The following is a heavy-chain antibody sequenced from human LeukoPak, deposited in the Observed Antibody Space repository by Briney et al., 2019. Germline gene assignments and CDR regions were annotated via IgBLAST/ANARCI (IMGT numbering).Heavy chain of an antibody. CDR1: GGSISSSSYY. CDR2: IYYSGST. Sequence: PSETLSLTCTVSGGSISSSSYYWGWIRQPPGKGLEWIGSIYYSGSTYYTPSLKSRVTISVDTSKNQFSLKLNSVTAADTAVYYCARYHRGYDDYWGQGTLVTVSS. D-gene: IGHD5-12*01. V-gene: IGHV4-39*07. J-gene: IGHJ4*02. CDR3: ARYHRGYDDY.